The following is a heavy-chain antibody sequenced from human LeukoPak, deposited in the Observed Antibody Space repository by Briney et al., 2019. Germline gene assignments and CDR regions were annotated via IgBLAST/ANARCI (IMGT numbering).Heavy chain of an antibody. Sequence: SETLSLTCTVAAASISTHYASWVRQPAGKGLDWIGYIYSGGSTNYNPSLKSRVTMSVDTTKNQFSLRLSSVTAADTAVYYFANYGNNTMAYWGQGTLVTVSS. D-gene: IGHD4-17*01. J-gene: IGHJ4*02. V-gene: IGHV4-4*08. CDR3: ANYGNNTMAY. CDR1: AASISTHY. CDR2: IYSGGST.